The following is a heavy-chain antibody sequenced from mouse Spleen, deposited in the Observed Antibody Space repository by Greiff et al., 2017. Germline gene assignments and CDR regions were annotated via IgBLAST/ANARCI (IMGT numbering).Heavy chain of an antibody. CDR2: IDPSDSYT. D-gene: IGHD1-1*01. CDR1: GYTFTSYW. V-gene: IGHV1-69*01. J-gene: IGHJ2*01. CDR3: ASLYYYGSSDNFDY. Sequence: QVQLQQPGAELVMPGASVKLSCKASGYTFTSYWMHWVKQRPGQGLEWIGEIDPSDSYTNYNQKFKGKATLTVDKSSSTAYMQLSSLTSEDSAVYYCASLYYYGSSDNFDYWGQGTTLTVSS.